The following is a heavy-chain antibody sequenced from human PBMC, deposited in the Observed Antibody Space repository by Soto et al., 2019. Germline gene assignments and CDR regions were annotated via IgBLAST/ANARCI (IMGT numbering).Heavy chain of an antibody. V-gene: IGHV3-21*01. D-gene: IGHD5-18*01. CDR2: ISSSSSYI. CDR1: GFTFSSYS. J-gene: IGHJ4*02. CDR3: ATPKKDSYDFPVQPETDY. Sequence: ESGGGLVKPGGSLRLSCAASGFTFSSYSMNWVRQAPGKGLEWVSSISSSSSYIYYADSVKGRFTISRDNAKNSLYLQMNSLRAEDTAVYYCATPKKDSYDFPVQPETDYWGQGTLVTVSS.